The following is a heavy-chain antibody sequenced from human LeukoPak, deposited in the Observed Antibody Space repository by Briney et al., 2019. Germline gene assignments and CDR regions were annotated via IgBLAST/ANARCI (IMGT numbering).Heavy chain of an antibody. V-gene: IGHV4-34*01. D-gene: IGHD5-18*01. Sequence: PSETLSLTCAVYGGSFSGYYWSWIRQPPGKGLEWIGEINHSGSTNYNPSLKSRVTISVDTSKNQFSLKLSSVTAADTAVYYCARGRVQLWSLTRYYYYYMDVWGKGTTVTVSS. CDR3: ARGRVQLWSLTRYYYYYMDV. CDR2: INHSGST. CDR1: GGSFSGYY. J-gene: IGHJ6*03.